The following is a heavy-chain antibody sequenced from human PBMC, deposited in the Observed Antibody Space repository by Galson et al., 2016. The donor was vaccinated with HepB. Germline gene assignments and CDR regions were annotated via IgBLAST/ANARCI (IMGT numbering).Heavy chain of an antibody. J-gene: IGHJ4*02. CDR2: LYYSGST. V-gene: IGHV4-39*07. Sequence: ETLSLTCTVSGGSISSSSYFWGWIRQPPGKGLEWIGNLYYSGSTYYSPSLKSRVTLSVDTSKNQFSLKLSSVTAADTAVYYCAKGLTTVTTEVDYWGQGTLVTVSS. CDR3: AKGLTTVTTEVDY. CDR1: GGSISSSSYF. D-gene: IGHD4-17*01.